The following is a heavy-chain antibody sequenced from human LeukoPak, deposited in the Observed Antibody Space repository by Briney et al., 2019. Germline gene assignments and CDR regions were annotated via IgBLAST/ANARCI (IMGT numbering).Heavy chain of an antibody. J-gene: IGHJ4*02. V-gene: IGHV4-61*01. CDR2: IYATGST. D-gene: IGHD3-22*01. Sequence: SETLSLTCTVSGGSVNSDIYYWYWIRQPPGKGLEWIGYIYATGSTNYSPSLKSRVTISVDTSKNQFSLKLSAVTAADTAVYYCARADSSGYYWLDYWGQGTLVTVSS. CDR1: GGSVNSDIYY. CDR3: ARADSSGYYWLDY.